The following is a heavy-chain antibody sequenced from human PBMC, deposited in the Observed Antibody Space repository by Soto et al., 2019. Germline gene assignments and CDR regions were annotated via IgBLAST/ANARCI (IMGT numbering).Heavy chain of an antibody. J-gene: IGHJ4*02. Sequence: QVQLQQWGEGLLKPSETLSLTCAVNGGSFSGYYWSWIRQPPGKGLEWIGEINHRGSTNYNPSLKSRVTISVDTSKNQFCLELSSVSAADSAVYYCARVPKVKAAYCGGDCYPWGYWGQGTLVTVSS. CDR2: INHRGST. V-gene: IGHV4-34*01. CDR1: GGSFSGYY. CDR3: ARVPKVKAAYCGGDCYPWGY. D-gene: IGHD2-21*02.